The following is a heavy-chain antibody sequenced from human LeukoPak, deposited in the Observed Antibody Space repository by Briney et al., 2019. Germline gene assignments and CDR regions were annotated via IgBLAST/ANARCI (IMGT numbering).Heavy chain of an antibody. D-gene: IGHD3-22*01. CDR2: IYYSGST. CDR3: ARDPAYYYDSSGYYGLGYFDY. Sequence: PSETLSLTCTVSGGSISSSSYYWGWIRQPPGKGLEWIGSIYYSGSTYYNPSLKGRVTISVDTSKNQFSLKLSSVTAADTVVYYCARDPAYYYDSSGYYGLGYFDYWGQGTLVTVSS. J-gene: IGHJ4*02. CDR1: GGSISSSSYY. V-gene: IGHV4-39*07.